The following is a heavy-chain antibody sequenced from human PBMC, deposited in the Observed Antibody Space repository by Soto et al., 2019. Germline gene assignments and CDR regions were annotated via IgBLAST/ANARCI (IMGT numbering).Heavy chain of an antibody. CDR3: AMAQITAQYYFDY. CDR2: ISGSGSYT. D-gene: IGHD6-6*01. V-gene: IGHV3-11*06. CDR1: GFIFSDYY. J-gene: IGHJ4*02. Sequence: GSLRLSCAASGFIFSDYYMSWIRQAPGKGLEWVSYISGSGSYTNYADSVKGRFTISRDNAKNSLYLQIYSLRAEDTAVYYCAMAQITAQYYFDYWGQGALVTVSS.